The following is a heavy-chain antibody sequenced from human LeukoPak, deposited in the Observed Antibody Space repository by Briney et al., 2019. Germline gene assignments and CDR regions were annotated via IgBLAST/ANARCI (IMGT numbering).Heavy chain of an antibody. D-gene: IGHD3-22*01. Sequence: GGTLRLSCAASGFSFSSHGMSWVRQAPGKGLEWVAGILGGAGGTYYADSVKGRFTISRDNAKNSLYLQMNSLRAEDTAVYYCAKDRATMIGVIRTAPRGTFDYWGQGTLVTVSS. J-gene: IGHJ4*02. V-gene: IGHV3-23*01. CDR1: GFSFSSHG. CDR3: AKDRATMIGVIRTAPRGTFDY. CDR2: ILGGAGGT.